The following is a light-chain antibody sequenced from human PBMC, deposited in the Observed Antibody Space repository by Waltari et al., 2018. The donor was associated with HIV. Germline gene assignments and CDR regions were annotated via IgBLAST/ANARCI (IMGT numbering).Light chain of an antibody. J-gene: IGKJ4*01. V-gene: IGKV1-9*01. CDR3: QQLKSYPLT. Sequence: DIQLTQSPALLSASVGDRVTISCRASQDIDTYLAWYHQKPGKVPKLLIYAASTLQAGVSSRFSGSGSGSEFALTISGLQPDDFATYYCQQLKSYPLTFGGGTTVDI. CDR2: AAS. CDR1: QDIDTY.